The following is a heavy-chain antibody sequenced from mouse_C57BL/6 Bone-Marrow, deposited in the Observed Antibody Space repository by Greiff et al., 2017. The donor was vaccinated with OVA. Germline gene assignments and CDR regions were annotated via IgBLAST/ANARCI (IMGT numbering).Heavy chain of an antibody. Sequence: EVMLVESGGGLVKPGGSLKLSCAASGFTFSDYGMHWVRQAPEKGLEWVAYISSGSSTIYYAATVTGRFTISRDNAKKTLFLLNTRLRTEDTAMYYCARMDYDSYAMDYWGQGTSVTVSS. CDR1: GFTFSDYG. CDR3: ARMDYDSYAMDY. D-gene: IGHD2-4*01. CDR2: ISSGSSTI. V-gene: IGHV5-17*01. J-gene: IGHJ4*01.